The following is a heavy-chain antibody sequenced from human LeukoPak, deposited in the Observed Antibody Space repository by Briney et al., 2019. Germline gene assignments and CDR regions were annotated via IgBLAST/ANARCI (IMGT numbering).Heavy chain of an antibody. D-gene: IGHD3-10*01. Sequence: SETLSLTCTVSGGSIGNYYWNWIRQPAGKGLEWIGRISTSGTTNYHPSLKSRVTLSLDKSKNQFSLNLRSVTAADTAIYFCARRHPYYYGSGTYSREDWGQGTLVTVSS. CDR2: ISTSGTT. CDR3: ARRHPYYYGSGTYSRED. CDR1: GGSIGNYY. V-gene: IGHV4-4*07. J-gene: IGHJ4*02.